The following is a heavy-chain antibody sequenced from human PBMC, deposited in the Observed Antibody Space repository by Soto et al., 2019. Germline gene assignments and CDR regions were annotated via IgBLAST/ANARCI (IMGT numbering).Heavy chain of an antibody. CDR3: AKGVTATKYYFDY. Sequence: EVQLLESGGGLVQPGGSLRLSCAASGFTFSSYAMSWVRQAPGKGLEWVSAISGSGGSTYYAASVKGRFTISRDNSKNTLYLQMNSLRAEDTAVYYCAKGVTATKYYFDYWGQGTLVTVSS. J-gene: IGHJ4*02. V-gene: IGHV3-23*01. D-gene: IGHD2-21*02. CDR1: GFTFSSYA. CDR2: ISGSGGST.